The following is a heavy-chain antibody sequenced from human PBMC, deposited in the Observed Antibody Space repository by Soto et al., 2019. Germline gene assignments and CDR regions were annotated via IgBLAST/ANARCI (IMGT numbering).Heavy chain of an antibody. V-gene: IGHV4-38-2*02. D-gene: IGHD2-8*01. CDR1: GYSISSGYY. J-gene: IGHJ4*02. CDR2: IYHSGST. CDR3: ARDPGRHIVIMVYAIGYFDY. Sequence: KPSETLSLTCAVSGYSISSGYYWGWIRQPPGKGLEWIGSIYHSGSTYYNPSLKSRVTISVDTSKNQFSLKLSSVTAADTAVYYCARDPGRHIVIMVYAIGYFDYWGQGTLVTVSS.